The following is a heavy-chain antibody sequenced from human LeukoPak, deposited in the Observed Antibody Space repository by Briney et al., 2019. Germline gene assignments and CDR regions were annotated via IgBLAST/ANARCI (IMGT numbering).Heavy chain of an antibody. D-gene: IGHD3-22*01. CDR2: IYYSGST. Sequence: PSETPSLTCTVSGGSISSSSYYWGWIRQPPGKGLEWIGSIYYSGSTYYNPSLKSRVTISVDTSKNQFSLKLSSVTAADTAVYYCARQSYYYDSSGSYYYMDVWGKGTTVTVSS. CDR3: ARQSYYYDSSGSYYYMDV. V-gene: IGHV4-39*01. J-gene: IGHJ6*03. CDR1: GGSISSSSYY.